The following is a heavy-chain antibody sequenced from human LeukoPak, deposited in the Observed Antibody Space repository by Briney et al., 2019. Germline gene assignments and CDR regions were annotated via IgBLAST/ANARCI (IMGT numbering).Heavy chain of an antibody. CDR1: RFSFSSYG. CDR2: LQCDRTNV. J-gene: IGHJ4*02. D-gene: IGHD5-12*01. Sequence: GGSLRVSCAASRFSFSSYGMHWVRQAPGKGLEWVAYLQCDRTNVQYADSVRGRFTISRDNSKNILYLQMNSLRSDDTAVYYCARVLTKVVATISTPLGYWGQGTLVTVSS. CDR3: ARVLTKVVATISTPLGY. V-gene: IGHV3-30*02.